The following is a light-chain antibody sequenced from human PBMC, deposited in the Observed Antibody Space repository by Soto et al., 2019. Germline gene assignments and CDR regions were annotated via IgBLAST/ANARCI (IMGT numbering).Light chain of an antibody. J-gene: IGKJ3*01. CDR2: DAA. V-gene: IGKV1-9*01. CDR3: QQLNTFPFT. Sequence: DIQLTQSPSLLSAFVGDSVTLTCRASQAISSSLAWYHQKPGRAPKLLIYDAATLQSGVPSRFSGSGSGTEFTLTITSLQPEDFATYYCQQLNTFPFTFGPGTKGDIK. CDR1: QAISSS.